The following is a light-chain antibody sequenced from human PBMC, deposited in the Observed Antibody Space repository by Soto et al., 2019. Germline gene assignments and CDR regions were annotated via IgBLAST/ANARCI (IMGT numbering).Light chain of an antibody. V-gene: IGLV2-23*01. CDR2: EGS. Sequence: QSALTQPASVSGSPGQSITISCTGTSSDVGSYNLVSWYQHHPGKAPKLMIYEGSKRPSGVSNRFSGSWSGNTASLTISGLQADDEADYFCCSYARGRVFGGGTKLTVL. CDR1: SSDVGSYNL. CDR3: CSYARGRV. J-gene: IGLJ3*02.